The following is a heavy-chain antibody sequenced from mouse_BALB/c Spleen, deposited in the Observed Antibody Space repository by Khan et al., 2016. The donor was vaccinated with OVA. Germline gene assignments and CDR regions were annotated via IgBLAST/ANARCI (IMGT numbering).Heavy chain of an antibody. V-gene: IGHV3-2*02. J-gene: IGHJ2*01. Sequence: DVQLQESGPGLVKPSQSLSLTCTVTGYSITSDYAWNWIRQFPGNKLEWMGYISYSGSTRYNPSLKSRISITRDTTKNQFFLQLNSLTTEDTATYYCARSMMANWGQGTTLTVAS. CDR1: GYSITSDYA. CDR2: ISYSGST. D-gene: IGHD2-3*01. CDR3: ARSMMAN.